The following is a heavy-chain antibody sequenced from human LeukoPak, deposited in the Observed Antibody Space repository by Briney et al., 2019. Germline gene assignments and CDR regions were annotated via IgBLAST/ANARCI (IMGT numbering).Heavy chain of an antibody. CDR3: ARDPRSASYFDH. V-gene: IGHV3-7*01. J-gene: IGHJ4*02. CDR1: GFTFSTYL. D-gene: IGHD3-3*01. Sequence: GGSLTLSCAASGFTFSTYLVSGVRQAPGKGLEYVANINQDGSEKYYLDSVKGRFTVSRDNAKKSLYLQMNSLGAEATAVYYCARDPRSASYFDHWGQGPVVTVFS. CDR2: INQDGSEK.